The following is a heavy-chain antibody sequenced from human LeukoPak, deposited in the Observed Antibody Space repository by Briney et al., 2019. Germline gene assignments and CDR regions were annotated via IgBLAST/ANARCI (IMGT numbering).Heavy chain of an antibody. CDR3: ASTDYDFWSGYYIFDY. CDR2: IIPIFGTA. J-gene: IGHJ4*02. Sequence: SVKVSCKASGGTFSSYAISWVRQARGQGLEWMGWIIPIFGTANYAQKFQGRVTITADESTSTAYMELSSLRSEDTAVYYCASTDYDFWSGYYIFDYWGQGTLGTVSS. V-gene: IGHV1-69*13. D-gene: IGHD3-3*01. CDR1: GGTFSSYA.